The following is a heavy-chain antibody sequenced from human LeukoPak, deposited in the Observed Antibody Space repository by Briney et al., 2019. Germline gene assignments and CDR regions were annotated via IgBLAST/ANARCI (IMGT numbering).Heavy chain of an antibody. Sequence: GGSLRLSCSASGFTFSDYYMSWIRQAPGKGLEWVSYIISSSSYTNYADSVRGGFTISRDNAKNSLYLQMNSLGAEATAVYYCARDHSYYSSTSCNYDLLDYWGQGTLVTVSS. CDR1: GFTFSDYY. J-gene: IGHJ4*02. V-gene: IGHV3-11*06. D-gene: IGHD2-2*01. CDR3: ARDHSYYSSTSCNYDLLDY. CDR2: IISSSSYT.